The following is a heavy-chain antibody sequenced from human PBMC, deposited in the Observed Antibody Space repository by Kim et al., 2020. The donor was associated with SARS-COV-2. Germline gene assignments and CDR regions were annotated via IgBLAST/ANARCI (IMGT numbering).Heavy chain of an antibody. CDR1: GFTFDSYW. CDR3: AKTSRSRPGDY. J-gene: IGHJ4*02. D-gene: IGHD2-2*01. V-gene: IGHV3-7*03. CDR2: IKQDGSEK. Sequence: GGSLRLSCAASGFTFDSYWMSWFRQAPGKGPEWVASIKQDGSEKSHVDSVKGRFTISRDNTENSVYLQMNSLRDEDTAIYYCAKTSRSRPGDYWGPGTL.